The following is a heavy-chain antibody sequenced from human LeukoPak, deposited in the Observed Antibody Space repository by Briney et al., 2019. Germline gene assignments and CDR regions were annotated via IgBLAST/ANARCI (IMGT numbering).Heavy chain of an antibody. CDR2: ISWNSGRI. D-gene: IGHD3-16*01. CDR1: GFTFDDYA. J-gene: IGHJ4*02. V-gene: IGHV3-9*01. CDR3: LKERTRGGGFDY. Sequence: PGGSLRLPCAASGFTFDDYAMHWVRQGPGKGLEWVSGISWNSGRIGYAEFVKGRFTISRDNAKNPLYLPMNSLRAEDPALYLCLKERTRGGGFDYWGQGTLVTVPS.